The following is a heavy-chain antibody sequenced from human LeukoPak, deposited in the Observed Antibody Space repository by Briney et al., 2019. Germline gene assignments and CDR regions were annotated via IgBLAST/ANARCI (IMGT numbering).Heavy chain of an antibody. D-gene: IGHD2-15*01. V-gene: IGHV4-61*01. Sequence: TPSETLSLTCTVSGGSVSSGRYYWSWIRQPPGKGLEGIGYIYYSGSTNYNPSLKSRVTISVDTSKTQFSLKLSSVTAADTAVYYCARDSDCSGGSCYSDGYYYYYGMDVWGKGTTVTVSS. J-gene: IGHJ6*04. CDR1: GGSVSSGRYY. CDR3: ARDSDCSGGSCYSDGYYYYYGMDV. CDR2: IYYSGST.